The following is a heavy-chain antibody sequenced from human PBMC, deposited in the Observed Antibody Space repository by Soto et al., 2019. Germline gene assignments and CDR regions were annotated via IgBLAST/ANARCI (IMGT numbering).Heavy chain of an antibody. V-gene: IGHV3-33*01. D-gene: IGHD5-18*01. CDR1: GFTFSSYG. CDR3: ARDGLTDTAMDPYYYYGMDV. Sequence: QVQLVESGGGVVQPGRSLRLSCAASGFTFSSYGMHWVRQAPGKGLEWVAVIWYDGSNKYYADSVKGRFTISRDNSKNTLYLQMNSLRAEDTAVYYCARDGLTDTAMDPYYYYGMDVWGQGTTVTVSS. J-gene: IGHJ6*02. CDR2: IWYDGSNK.